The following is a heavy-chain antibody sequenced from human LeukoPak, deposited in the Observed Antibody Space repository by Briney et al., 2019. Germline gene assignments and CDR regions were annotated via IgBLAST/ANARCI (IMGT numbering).Heavy chain of an antibody. CDR1: GYTFTGYY. CDR3: AGEDNSSGYRPFDI. D-gene: IGHD3-22*01. Sequence: ASVKVSCKASGYTFTGYYIHWVRQAPGQGLEWMGRINPNNGGTNYAQKFQGRVTMTRDMSMSTAYMELSRLRSVDTAVYYCAGEDNSSGYRPFDIWGQGTMVTVPS. J-gene: IGHJ3*02. V-gene: IGHV1-2*06. CDR2: INPNNGGT.